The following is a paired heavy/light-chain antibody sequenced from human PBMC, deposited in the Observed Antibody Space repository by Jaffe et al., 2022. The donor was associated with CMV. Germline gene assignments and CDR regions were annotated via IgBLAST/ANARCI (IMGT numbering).Light chain of an antibody. Sequence: DIVMTQSPDSLAVSLGERATINCKSSQNVLSSANNKNYLGWYQQKPGQPPKLLIYWASTREPGVPDRFSGSGSGTDFTLTISNLQAEDVAVYFCQQCYSPPRTFGQGTKVEIK. V-gene: IGKV4-1*01. CDR3: QQCYSPPRT. CDR1: QNVLSSANNKNY. J-gene: IGKJ1*01. CDR2: WAS.
Heavy chain of an antibody. CDR3: ARGSDGDYYFDC. V-gene: IGHV4-4*07. CDR2: MYTSGVT. CDR1: GASVSNYY. Sequence: QVHLQESGPGLVKPSETLSLTCTVSGASVSNYYWNWIRQPAGKGLEWIGRMYTSGVTNYNPSLKSRMTMSLDMSKNQFSLSLTSVTAADTAVYYCARGSDGDYYFDCWGQGTLVTVSS. D-gene: IGHD6-6*01. J-gene: IGHJ4*02.